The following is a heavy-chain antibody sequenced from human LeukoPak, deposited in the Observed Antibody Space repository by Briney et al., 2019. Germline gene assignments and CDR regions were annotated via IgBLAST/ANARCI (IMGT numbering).Heavy chain of an antibody. J-gene: IGHJ4*02. CDR3: ARRNVVRGGGGDY. D-gene: IGHD1-1*01. CDR2: INHSGST. CDR1: GGSFSGYY. V-gene: IGHV4-34*01. Sequence: ETLXLTCAVYGGSFSGYYWSWIRQPPGKGLEWIGEINHSGSTNYNPSLKSRVTISVDTSKNQFSLKLSSVTAADTAVYYCARRNVVRGGGGDYWGQGTLVTVSS.